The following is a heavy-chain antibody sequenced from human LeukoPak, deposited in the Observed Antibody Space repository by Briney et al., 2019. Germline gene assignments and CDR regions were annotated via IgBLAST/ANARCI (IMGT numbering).Heavy chain of an antibody. CDR1: GFTFNIYT. CDR3: ARVAGYCDSTSNCYSDY. J-gene: IGHJ4*02. V-gene: IGHV3-21*01. CDR2: ISSSSSNL. Sequence: GGSLRLSCAASGFTFNIYTMNWVRQSPGKGLEWVSSISSSSSNLYYADSVEGRFTISRDNAKNSLYLQMNSLRAEDTAVYYCARVAGYCDSTSNCYSDYWGQGTLVTVSS. D-gene: IGHD2-2*01.